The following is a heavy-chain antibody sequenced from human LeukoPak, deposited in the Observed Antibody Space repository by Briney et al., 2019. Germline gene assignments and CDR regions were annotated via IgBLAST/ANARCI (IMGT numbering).Heavy chain of an antibody. CDR2: INPSGGST. CDR1: GYTFTSYY. CDR3: ARAARRYYYYYMDV. V-gene: IGHV1-46*01. D-gene: IGHD2-15*01. Sequence: GASVKVSCKASGYTFTSYYMHWVRQAPGQGLEWMGIINPSGGSTSYAQKFQGRVTMTRDMSTSTAYMELRSLRSDDTAVYYCARAARRYYYYYMDVWGKGTTVTISS. J-gene: IGHJ6*03.